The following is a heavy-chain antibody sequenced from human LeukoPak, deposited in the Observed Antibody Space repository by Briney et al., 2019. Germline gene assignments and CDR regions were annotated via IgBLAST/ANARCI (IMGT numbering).Heavy chain of an antibody. D-gene: IGHD2-15*01. J-gene: IGHJ4*02. Sequence: GGSLRLSCAASGFPFSGYAMSWVRQAPGKGLEWVSATSGNGGGTYYADSLKVRFTISRDNPKNTLNLQMNSLRAEDTAVYYCARVYRSGGSCFDYWGQGTLVTVSS. CDR3: ARVYRSGGSCFDY. CDR1: GFPFSGYA. CDR2: TSGNGGGT. V-gene: IGHV3-23*01.